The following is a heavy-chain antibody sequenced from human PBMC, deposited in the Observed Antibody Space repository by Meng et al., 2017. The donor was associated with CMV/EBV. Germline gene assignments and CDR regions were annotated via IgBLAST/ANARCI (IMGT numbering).Heavy chain of an antibody. Sequence: ASVKVSCKAPGNIFTNNGISWVRQAPGQRLEWMGWISADNQNTNLVQRFQGRVTMTIETSTNTAYVELRSLRSDDTAVYYCAMGGDYGDYHDPFDCWGQGTLVTVSS. V-gene: IGHV1-18*01. CDR3: AMGGDYGDYHDPFDC. CDR2: ISADNQNT. J-gene: IGHJ4*02. D-gene: IGHD4-17*01. CDR1: GNIFTNNG.